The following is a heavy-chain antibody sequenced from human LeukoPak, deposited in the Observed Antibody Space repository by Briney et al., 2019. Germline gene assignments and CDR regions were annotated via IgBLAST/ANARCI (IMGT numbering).Heavy chain of an antibody. CDR2: FTAYSGASI. Sequence: PGGSLRLSCTASGFTFSSYNMNWVRQAPGKGLEWVSSFTAYSGASIYYADSVRGRFTISRDNAKNSLYLQINSLRAEDTAVYYCARGTYSGYDSSFDYWGRGTLVTVSS. CDR3: ARGTYSGYDSSFDY. V-gene: IGHV3-21*01. D-gene: IGHD5-12*01. CDR1: GFTFSSYN. J-gene: IGHJ4*02.